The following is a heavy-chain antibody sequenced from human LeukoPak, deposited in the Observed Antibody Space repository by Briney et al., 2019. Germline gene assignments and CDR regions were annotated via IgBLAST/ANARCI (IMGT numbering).Heavy chain of an antibody. CDR1: GFTFDDYA. D-gene: IGHD6-13*01. CDR3: ARIAAADGRDAFDI. Sequence: GGSLRLSCAASGFTFDDYAMHWVRQAPGKGLEWVSGISWNSGSIGYADSVKGRFTISRDNAKNSLYLQMNSLRAEDMALYYCARIAAADGRDAFDIWGQGTMVTVSS. CDR2: ISWNSGSI. J-gene: IGHJ3*02. V-gene: IGHV3-9*03.